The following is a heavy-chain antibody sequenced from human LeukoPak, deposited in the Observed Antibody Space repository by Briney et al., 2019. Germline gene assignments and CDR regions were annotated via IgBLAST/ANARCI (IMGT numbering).Heavy chain of an antibody. Sequence: GGSLRLSCGTSGFTFSDYALSWVRQAPGKGLEWVSTISDSGGSTDYADSVKGRFTISRDNSKNTVYLQMNSLRAEDTAVYHCAKSGGLSLFYHYGSGTSYLDYWGQGTPVTVSS. D-gene: IGHD3-10*01. CDR2: ISDSGGST. CDR3: AKSGGLSLFYHYGSGTSYLDY. V-gene: IGHV3-23*01. J-gene: IGHJ4*02. CDR1: GFTFSDYA.